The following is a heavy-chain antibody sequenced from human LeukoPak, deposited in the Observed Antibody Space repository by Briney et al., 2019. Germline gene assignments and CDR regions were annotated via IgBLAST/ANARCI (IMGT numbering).Heavy chain of an antibody. J-gene: IGHJ4*02. V-gene: IGHV3-33*01. D-gene: IGHD5-24*01. CDR1: GFTFSSYG. CDR3: AREGPKDWMATISFDY. CDR2: IWYDGSNK. Sequence: GGSLRLSCAASGFTFSSYGMHWVRQAPGKGLEWVAVIWYDGSNKYYADSVKGRFTISRDNSKNTLYLQMSSLRAEDTAVYYCAREGPKDWMATISFDYWGQGTLVTVSS.